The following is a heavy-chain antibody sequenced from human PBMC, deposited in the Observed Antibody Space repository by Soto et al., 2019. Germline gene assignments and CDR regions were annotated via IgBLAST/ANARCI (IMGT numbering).Heavy chain of an antibody. V-gene: IGHV1-69*13. J-gene: IGHJ3*02. CDR2: IIPIFGTA. D-gene: IGHD6-13*01. CDR3: AREKQQRHAFDI. Sequence: SVKVSCKASGGTFSSYAISWVRQAPGQGLEWMGGIIPIFGTANYAQKFQGRVTITADESTSTAYMELSSLRSEDTAVYYCAREKQQRHAFDIWGQGTMVTVSS. CDR1: GGTFSSYA.